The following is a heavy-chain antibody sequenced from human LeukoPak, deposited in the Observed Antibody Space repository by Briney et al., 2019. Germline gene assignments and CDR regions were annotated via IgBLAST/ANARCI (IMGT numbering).Heavy chain of an antibody. J-gene: IGHJ6*02. CDR3: AKDRQVAASYYYYGMDV. V-gene: IGHV3-30*18. CDR2: ISYDGSNK. D-gene: IGHD6-19*01. CDR1: GFTFSSYG. Sequence: PGGSLRLSCAASGFTFSSYGMHWVRQAPGKGLEWVAVISYDGSNKYYADSVKGRFTISRDNSKNTLYLQMNSLRAEDTAVYYCAKDRQVAASYYYYGMDVWGQGTTVTVSS.